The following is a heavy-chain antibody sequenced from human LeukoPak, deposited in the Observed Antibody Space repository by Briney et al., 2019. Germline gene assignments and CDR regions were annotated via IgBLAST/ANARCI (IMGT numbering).Heavy chain of an antibody. J-gene: IGHJ5*02. CDR1: GGTFSSYT. V-gene: IGHV1-24*01. D-gene: IGHD2-2*01. CDR3: ATAPYCSSTSCYLGWFDP. CDR2: FDPEDGET. Sequence: ASVKVSCKASGGTFSSYTFVWVRQAPGKGLEWMGGFDPEDGETIYAQKFQGRVTMTEDTSTDTAYMELSSLRSEDTAVYYCATAPYCSSTSCYLGWFDPWGQGTLVTASS.